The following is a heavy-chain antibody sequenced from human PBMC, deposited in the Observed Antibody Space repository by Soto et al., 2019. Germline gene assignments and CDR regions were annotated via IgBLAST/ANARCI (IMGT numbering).Heavy chain of an antibody. CDR2: IISRRGGGTA. Sequence: PGGSLRLSCVVPGLNFNDAWMSWVRQAPGKGLEWVGRIISRRGGGTADYAAPVKDRFVISRDDSRNTVYLQLNSLKTEDTGVYYCAYTGFHTLWFDPWGQGSLVTVSS. CDR1: GLNFNDAW. CDR3: AYTGFHTLWFDP. V-gene: IGHV3-15*01. J-gene: IGHJ5*02.